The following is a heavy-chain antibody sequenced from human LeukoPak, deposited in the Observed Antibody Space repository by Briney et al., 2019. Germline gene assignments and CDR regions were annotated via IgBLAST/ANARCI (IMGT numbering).Heavy chain of an antibody. J-gene: IGHJ5*02. Sequence: SETLSLTCTVSGGSISSYYWSWIRQPPGKGLEWIGYIYYSGSTNYNPSLKSRVTISVDTSKNQFSLKLSSVTAADTAVYYCARRLLGWFDPWGQGTLVTVSS. D-gene: IGHD3-10*01. V-gene: IGHV4-59*01. CDR3: ARRLLGWFDP. CDR1: GGSISSYY. CDR2: IYYSGST.